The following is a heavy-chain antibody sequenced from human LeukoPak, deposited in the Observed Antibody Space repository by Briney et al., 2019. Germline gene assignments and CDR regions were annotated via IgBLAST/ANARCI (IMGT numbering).Heavy chain of an antibody. CDR1: GFTFSICA. Sequence: GGSLRLSCAASGFTFSICAMGWVRQAPGKGLEWVSLIDSSGGGTYYTDSVKGRFTISRDNSKNMLFLQMTSLRVDDTAVYYCAKLGVTTPRDYWGQGTLVTVSS. D-gene: IGHD4-17*01. V-gene: IGHV3-23*01. CDR2: IDSSGGGT. CDR3: AKLGVTTPRDY. J-gene: IGHJ4*02.